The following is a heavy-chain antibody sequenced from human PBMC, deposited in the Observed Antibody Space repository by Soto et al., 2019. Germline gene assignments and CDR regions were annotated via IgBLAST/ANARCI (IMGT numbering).Heavy chain of an antibody. Sequence: VQLVQSGAEVKKPGSSVKVSCKAPGGTLSSYAISWVRQAPGQGLEWMGGIIPIFGTAKYAQKFQGRVTITADESTSTGYMELSSLRSEDTAVYYCARSQGGSSSLDIYYYYYYGMDVWGQGTTVTVSS. CDR2: IIPIFGTA. J-gene: IGHJ6*02. CDR1: GGTLSSYA. V-gene: IGHV1-69*01. CDR3: ARSQGGSSSLDIYYYYYYGMDV. D-gene: IGHD2-15*01.